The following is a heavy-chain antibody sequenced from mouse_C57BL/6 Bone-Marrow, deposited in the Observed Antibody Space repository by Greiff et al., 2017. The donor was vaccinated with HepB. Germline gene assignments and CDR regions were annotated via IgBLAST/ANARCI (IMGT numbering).Heavy chain of an antibody. Sequence: EVKVVESGGGLVQPGGSLKLSCAASGFTFSDYYMYWVRQTPEKRLEWVAYISNGGGSTYYPDTVKGRFTISRDNAKNTLYLQMSRLKSEDTAMYYCARGGYDVLWFAYWGQGTLVTVSA. CDR2: ISNGGGST. CDR1: GFTFSDYY. D-gene: IGHD2-2*01. CDR3: ARGGYDVLWFAY. J-gene: IGHJ3*01. V-gene: IGHV5-12*01.